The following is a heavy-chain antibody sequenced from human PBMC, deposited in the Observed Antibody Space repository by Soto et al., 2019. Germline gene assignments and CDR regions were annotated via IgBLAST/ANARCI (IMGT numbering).Heavy chain of an antibody. Sequence: GGSLRLSCAASGFTFSSYWMHWVRQAPGKGLVWVSRINSDGSSTSYADSVKGRFTISRDNAKNTLYLQMNSLRAEDTAVYYCARGPPAGGFLEWLLPHDYWGQGTLVTVSS. CDR2: INSDGSST. V-gene: IGHV3-74*01. CDR1: GFTFSSYW. J-gene: IGHJ4*02. CDR3: ARGPPAGGFLEWLLPHDY. D-gene: IGHD3-3*01.